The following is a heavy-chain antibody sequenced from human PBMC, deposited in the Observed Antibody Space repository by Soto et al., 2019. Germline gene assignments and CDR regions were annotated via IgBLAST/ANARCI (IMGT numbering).Heavy chain of an antibody. V-gene: IGHV4-59*01. D-gene: IGHD4-17*01. J-gene: IGHJ4*02. CDR2: IYYSGST. CDR3: ASYGDYVGFDY. CDR1: GGSISSYY. Sequence: SETLSLTCTVSGGSISSYYWSWIRQPPGKGLEWIGYIYYSGSTNYNPSLKSRVTISVDTSKNQFSLKLSSVTAADTAVYYCASYGDYVGFDYWGQGTLVTVSS.